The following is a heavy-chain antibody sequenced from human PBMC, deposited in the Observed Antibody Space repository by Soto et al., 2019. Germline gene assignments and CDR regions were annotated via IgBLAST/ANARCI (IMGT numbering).Heavy chain of an antibody. Sequence: NPSETLSLTCTVSGGSVSSGSYYWSWIRQPPGKGLEWIGYIYYSGSTNYNPSLKSRVTISVDTSKNQFSLKLSSVTAADTAVYYCAREEEHCDSKDYYYGMDLWGQGTTVTVSS. CDR3: AREEEHCDSKDYYYGMDL. D-gene: IGHD3-22*01. CDR1: GGSVSSGSYY. J-gene: IGHJ6*02. CDR2: IYYSGST. V-gene: IGHV4-61*01.